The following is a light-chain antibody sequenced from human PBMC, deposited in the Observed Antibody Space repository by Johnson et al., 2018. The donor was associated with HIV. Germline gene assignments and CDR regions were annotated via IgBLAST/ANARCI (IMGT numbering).Light chain of an antibody. CDR3: GTWDSSLSTGV. J-gene: IGLJ1*01. CDR2: ENN. CDR1: SSNIGNNY. Sequence: QSVLTQPPSVSAAPGQKVTISCSGSSSNIGNNYVSWYQQLPGTAPKLLIYENNKRPSGIPDRFSGSTSGTSATLGITGLQTGDEADYYCGTWDSSLSTGVFGTGTQVTVL. V-gene: IGLV1-51*02.